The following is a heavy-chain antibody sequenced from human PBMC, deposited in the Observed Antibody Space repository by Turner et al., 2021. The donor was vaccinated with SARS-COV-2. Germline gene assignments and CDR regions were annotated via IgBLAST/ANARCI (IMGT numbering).Heavy chain of an antibody. CDR1: GASISGHY. J-gene: IGHJ4*02. Sequence: QVQLQESGPGLVKPSETLSLTCTVSGASISGHYWSWVRQPPGKGLEWIGYVYYSGSTDYSGSTNYNPSLKSRVTISGDTSKKQVSLKLISVTAADTAVYYCARTYYDFWSGYYGTPGYFDYWGQGTLVTVSS. CDR2: VYYSGSTDYSGST. V-gene: IGHV4-59*08. D-gene: IGHD3-3*01. CDR3: ARTYYDFWSGYYGTPGYFDY.